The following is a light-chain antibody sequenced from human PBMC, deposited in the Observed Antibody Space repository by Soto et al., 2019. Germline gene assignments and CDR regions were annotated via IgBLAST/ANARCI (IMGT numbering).Light chain of an antibody. CDR3: CSYAGIVL. Sequence: QSALTQPASVSGSPGQSITISCTGTSGDIGSHNLVSWYQQHPGKAPKLMIYEDSERPSGVSNRFSGSKSANTASLTISGLQAADEADYSCCSYAGIVLFGGGTKLTVL. CDR2: EDS. J-gene: IGLJ2*01. CDR1: SGDIGSHNL. V-gene: IGLV2-23*01.